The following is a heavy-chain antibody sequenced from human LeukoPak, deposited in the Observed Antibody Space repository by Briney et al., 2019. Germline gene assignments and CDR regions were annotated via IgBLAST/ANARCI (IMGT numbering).Heavy chain of an antibody. J-gene: IGHJ4*02. Sequence: SETLSLTCTVSGGSISSYYWSWIRQPPGRGLEWIGYIYYSGSTNYNPSLKSRVTIALDTSNNQFSLRLTSVTAADTAVYYCARVAPTRGYASSGCYPLDYWGQGTLVNVSS. CDR2: IYYSGST. CDR3: ARVAPTRGYASSGCYPLDY. V-gene: IGHV4-59*01. CDR1: GGSISSYY. D-gene: IGHD3-22*01.